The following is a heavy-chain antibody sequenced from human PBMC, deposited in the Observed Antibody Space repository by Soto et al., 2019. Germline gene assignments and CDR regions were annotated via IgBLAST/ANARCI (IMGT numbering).Heavy chain of an antibody. Sequence: QVQLVESGGGVVQPGTSLRVSCAASGFTFSSSGMHWVRQAPGKGLEWVTVISYDGINRYYADSVKGRFTISRDNSKNTLYLHMNSLRAEDTAVYHCAKDSDSGGFDYWGQGTLVTVSS. V-gene: IGHV3-30*18. D-gene: IGHD2-15*01. CDR2: ISYDGINR. CDR3: AKDSDSGGFDY. J-gene: IGHJ4*02. CDR1: GFTFSSSG.